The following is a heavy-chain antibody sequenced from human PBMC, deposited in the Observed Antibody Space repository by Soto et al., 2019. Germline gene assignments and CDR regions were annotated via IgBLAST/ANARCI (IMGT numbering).Heavy chain of an antibody. D-gene: IGHD6-13*01. CDR1: GGSISSYY. Sequence: SETLSLTCTVSGGSISSYYWSWIRQPPGKGLEWIGYIYYSGSTNYNPSLKSRVIISVDTSKNQFSLKLSSVTAADTAVYYCAREGPRQLVRWGQGTLVTVSS. V-gene: IGHV4-59*01. CDR3: AREGPRQLVR. J-gene: IGHJ1*01. CDR2: IYYSGST.